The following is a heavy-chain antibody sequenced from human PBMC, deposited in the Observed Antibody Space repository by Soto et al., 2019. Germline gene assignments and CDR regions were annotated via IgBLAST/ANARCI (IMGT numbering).Heavy chain of an antibody. CDR1: GYSFTSYW. V-gene: IGHV5-10-1*01. D-gene: IGHD6-13*01. Sequence: PGESLKISCKGSGYSFTSYWISWVRQMPVKGLEFMGSIDPIYSYTNYSPSFQGHVTISADNSISTSYLQLSSLKASDTAMYYCARIQEAAGDNDLTFDYWGQGNLVTVS. CDR2: IDPIYSYT. CDR3: ARIQEAAGDNDLTFDY. J-gene: IGHJ4*02.